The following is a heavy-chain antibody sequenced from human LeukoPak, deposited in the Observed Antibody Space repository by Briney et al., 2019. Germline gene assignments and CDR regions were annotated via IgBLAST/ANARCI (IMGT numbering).Heavy chain of an antibody. V-gene: IGHV3-7*01. Sequence: GGSLRLSCAASGFTFSSYWTSWVRQAPGKGLEWVANIKQDGSEKYYVDSVKGRFTISRDNAKNSLYLQMNSLRAEDTAVYYCASMVRGVMGYFDYWGQGTLVTVSS. J-gene: IGHJ4*02. CDR1: GFTFSSYW. D-gene: IGHD3-10*01. CDR3: ASMVRGVMGYFDY. CDR2: IKQDGSEK.